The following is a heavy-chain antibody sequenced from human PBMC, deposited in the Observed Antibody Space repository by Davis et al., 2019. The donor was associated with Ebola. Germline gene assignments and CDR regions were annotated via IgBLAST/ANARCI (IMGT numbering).Heavy chain of an antibody. CDR3: ARVPYSSGWNLFDY. CDR1: GFTFSSYS. CDR2: ISSSSSYI. J-gene: IGHJ4*02. D-gene: IGHD6-19*01. V-gene: IGHV3-21*01. Sequence: GGSLTLSCAASGFTFSSYSMNWVRQAPGKGLEWVSSISSSSSYIYYADSVKGRFTISRDNAKNSLYLQMNSLRAEDTAVYYCARVPYSSGWNLFDYWGQGTLVTVSS.